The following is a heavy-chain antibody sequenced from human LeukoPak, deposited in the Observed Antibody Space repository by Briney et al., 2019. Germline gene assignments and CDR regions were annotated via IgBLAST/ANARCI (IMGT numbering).Heavy chain of an antibody. CDR2: IQYDGSNK. CDR3: AKEMGMTPGDY. CDR1: GLTFSNYG. Sequence: QTGGSLRPSCVASGLTFSNYGMHWVRQAPSKGLEWMAFIQYDGSNKYYADSVKGRFTISRDNSKNTLYLQMNSLRAEETAVYYCAKEMGMTPGDYWGQGTLVTVSS. D-gene: IGHD4-17*01. V-gene: IGHV3-30*02. J-gene: IGHJ4*02.